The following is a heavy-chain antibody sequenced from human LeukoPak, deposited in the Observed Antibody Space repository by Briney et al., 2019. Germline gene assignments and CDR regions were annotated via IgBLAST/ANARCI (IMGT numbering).Heavy chain of an antibody. D-gene: IGHD5-18*01. J-gene: IGHJ4*02. CDR1: GFTFSSYA. Sequence: GGSLRLSCAASGFTFSSYAMHWVRQAPGKGLEWVAVISYDGSNKYYADSVKGRFTISRDNSKNTLYLQMNSLRAEDTAVYYCAREAKRGYSYGYAFDYWGQGTLVTVSS. V-gene: IGHV3-30-3*01. CDR3: AREAKRGYSYGYAFDY. CDR2: ISYDGSNK.